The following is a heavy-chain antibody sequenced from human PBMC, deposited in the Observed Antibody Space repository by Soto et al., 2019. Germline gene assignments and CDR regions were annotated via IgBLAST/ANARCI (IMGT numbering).Heavy chain of an antibody. D-gene: IGHD2-2*02. CDR2: TYYRSKWYN. Sequence: SQTLSLTCAISGDRVSSNSAAWNWLRQSPSSGLEWLGRTYYRSKWYNDYAVSVKSRITINPDTSKNQFSLQLNSVTPDDTAVYYCARAIVVPAAILLYYYYGMDVWGQGTTVTVSS. J-gene: IGHJ6*02. CDR3: ARAIVVPAAILLYYYYGMDV. V-gene: IGHV6-1*01. CDR1: GDRVSSNSAA.